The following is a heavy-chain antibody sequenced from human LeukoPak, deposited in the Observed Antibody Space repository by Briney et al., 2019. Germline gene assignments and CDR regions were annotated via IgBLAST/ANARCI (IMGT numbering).Heavy chain of an antibody. J-gene: IGHJ4*02. CDR1: GYGFTGYY. CDR3: AIPQRIAISGTSLDI. V-gene: IGHV1-2*02. D-gene: IGHD3-16*02. CDR2: IYPNSGDA. Sequence: ASVKVSCEASGYGFTGYYIHWVRQAPGQGLEWVGWIYPNSGDARYRQSFQDRGTLTRDISIRTAYMELTRLKSDDTATYYCAIPQRIAISGTSLDIWGQGSLVIVSS.